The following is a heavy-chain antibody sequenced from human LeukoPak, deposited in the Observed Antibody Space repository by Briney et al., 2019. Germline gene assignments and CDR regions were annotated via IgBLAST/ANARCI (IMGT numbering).Heavy chain of an antibody. V-gene: IGHV4-34*01. Sequence: SETLSLTCAVYGGSFSGYYWSWIRQPPGKGLEWIGEINHSGSTNYNPSLKSRVTISVDTSKNQFSLQLNSVTPEDTAVYYCAREAGYDFWSGYYQGYYGMDVWGQGTTVTVSS. CDR2: INHSGST. CDR1: GGSFSGYY. D-gene: IGHD3-3*01. J-gene: IGHJ6*02. CDR3: AREAGYDFWSGYYQGYYGMDV.